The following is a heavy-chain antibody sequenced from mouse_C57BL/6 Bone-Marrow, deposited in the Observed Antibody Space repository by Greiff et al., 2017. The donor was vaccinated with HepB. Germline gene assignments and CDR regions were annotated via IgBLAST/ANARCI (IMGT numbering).Heavy chain of an antibody. D-gene: IGHD2-1*01. CDR3: TRWNGNYFYWYFDV. CDR1: GYTFTDYE. J-gene: IGHJ1*03. Sequence: QVQLQQSGAELVRPGASVTLSCKASGYTFTDYEMHWVKQTPVHGLEWIGAIDPETGGTAYNQKFKGKAILTADKSSITAYMELRSLTSEDSAVYYCTRWNGNYFYWYFDVWGTVTTVTVSS. V-gene: IGHV1-15*01. CDR2: IDPETGGT.